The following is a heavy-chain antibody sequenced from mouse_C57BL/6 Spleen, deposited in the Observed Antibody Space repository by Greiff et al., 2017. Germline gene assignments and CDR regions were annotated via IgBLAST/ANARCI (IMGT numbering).Heavy chain of an antibody. D-gene: IGHD3-1*01. CDR1: GYTFTSYW. Sequence: VQLQQPGAELVKPGASVKLSCKASGYTFTSYWMQWVKQRPGQGLEWIGEIDPSDSYTNYNQKFKGKATLTVDTSSSTAYMQLSSLTSEDSAVYYCARKETLPRVWGTGTTVTVSS. V-gene: IGHV1-50*01. CDR3: ARKETLPRV. J-gene: IGHJ1*03. CDR2: IDPSDSYT.